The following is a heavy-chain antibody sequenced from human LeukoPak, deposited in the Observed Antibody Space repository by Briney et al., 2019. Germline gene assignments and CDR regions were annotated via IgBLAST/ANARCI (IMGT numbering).Heavy chain of an antibody. V-gene: IGHV4-39*01. Sequence: PSETLSLTCDVSGASISDSPYYWGWIRQSPGKGLVWIGSVLYSGTTHYNPSLKNRVSVSVDTSKNQFSLDLRSVTAADTALYYCARHDFGVYDFSAFDIWGQGTLIRVSS. D-gene: IGHD5/OR15-5a*01. J-gene: IGHJ3*02. CDR2: VLYSGTT. CDR3: ARHDFGVYDFSAFDI. CDR1: GASISDSPYY.